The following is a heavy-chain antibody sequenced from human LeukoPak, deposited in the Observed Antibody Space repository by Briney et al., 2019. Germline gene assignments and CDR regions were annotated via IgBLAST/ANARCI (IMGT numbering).Heavy chain of an antibody. Sequence: PGGSLRLSCAASGFVVSSNYMSWVRQAPGKGLDWVSVIYPGGSTYYADSVKGRFTISRDSSKNTMYLQMNSLRAEDSAIYYCTRDDPADYWGQGTLVTVSS. CDR2: IYPGGST. CDR3: TRDDPADY. J-gene: IGHJ4*02. CDR1: GFVVSSNY. V-gene: IGHV3-53*01.